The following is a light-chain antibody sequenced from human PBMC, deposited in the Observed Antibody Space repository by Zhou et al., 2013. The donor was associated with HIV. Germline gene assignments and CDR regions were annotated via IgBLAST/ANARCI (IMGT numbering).Light chain of an antibody. J-gene: IGKJ4*01. Sequence: DIVLTQPPLSLPVAPGEAASISCRSSQSLLHSNGYNYLDWYLQKPGQSPQLLIYLGSNRASGVPDRFSGSGSGTDFTLEISRLQAEDVGVYYCMQGTHWPVTFGEGTKVEVK. V-gene: IGKV2-28*01. CDR1: QSLLHSNGYNY. CDR2: LGS. CDR3: MQGTHWPVT.